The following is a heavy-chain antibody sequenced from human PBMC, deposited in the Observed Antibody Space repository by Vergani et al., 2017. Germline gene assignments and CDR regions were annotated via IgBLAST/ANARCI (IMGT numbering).Heavy chain of an antibody. CDR3: TRSECSGTTCYGHYFDL. J-gene: IGHJ4*01. CDR2: IKRDGRT. V-gene: IGHV3-NL1*01. D-gene: IGHD2-15*01. Sequence: QVQLEESGGGVVQPGRSLRLSCAGSGFTLSSHAMHWVRQAPGKGLEWVSVIKRDGRTSYAESVRGRFTISRDTSRNAVYLQMNILRVEDTGVYYCTRSECSGTTCYGHYFDLWGHGILVTVSS. CDR1: GFTLSSHA.